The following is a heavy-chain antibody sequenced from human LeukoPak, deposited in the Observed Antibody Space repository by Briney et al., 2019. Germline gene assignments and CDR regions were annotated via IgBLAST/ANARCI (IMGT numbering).Heavy chain of an antibody. J-gene: IGHJ6*03. V-gene: IGHV4-59*01. CDR1: GGSISSYY. Sequence: SETLSLTCTVSGGSISSYYWSWLRQPPGKGLEWIGYIYYSGSTNYNPSLKSRVTISVDTSKNQFSLKLSSVTAADTAVYYCARVGPCSGGSCYPYYYYYMDVWGKGTTVTVSS. CDR3: ARVGPCSGGSCYPYYYYYMDV. D-gene: IGHD2-15*01. CDR2: IYYSGST.